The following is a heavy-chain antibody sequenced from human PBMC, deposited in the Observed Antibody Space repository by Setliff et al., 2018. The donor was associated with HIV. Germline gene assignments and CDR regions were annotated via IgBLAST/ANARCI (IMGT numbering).Heavy chain of an antibody. Sequence: RLSCVASGFTFSTYAINWVRLAPGKGLEWVSSISGSGYPYYADSVKGRFTISRDNSKNTLFLQMDSLRAEDTALYYCAKELAASGLGYFDSWGRGILVTVSS. CDR3: AKELAASGLGYFDS. J-gene: IGHJ4*02. CDR1: GFTFSTYA. D-gene: IGHD3-22*01. CDR2: ISGSGYP. V-gene: IGHV3-23*01.